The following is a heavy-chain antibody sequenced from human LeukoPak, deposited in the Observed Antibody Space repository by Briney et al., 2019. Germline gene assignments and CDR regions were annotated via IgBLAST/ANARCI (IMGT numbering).Heavy chain of an antibody. Sequence: SETLSLTCAVSGGSISGHYCSWIRRPPGKELEWIGHIYYSGSTNYNPSLKSRVTISVDTSKNAFSLKVPSVTTADTAMYYCATGRLNYGYLDYWGQGTLVTVSS. J-gene: IGHJ4*02. CDR2: IYYSGST. CDR1: GGSISGHY. V-gene: IGHV4-59*11. D-gene: IGHD3-10*01. CDR3: ATGRLNYGYLDY.